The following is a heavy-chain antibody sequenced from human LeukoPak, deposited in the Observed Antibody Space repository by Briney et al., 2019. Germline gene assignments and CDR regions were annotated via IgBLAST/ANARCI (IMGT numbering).Heavy chain of an antibody. J-gene: IGHJ4*02. D-gene: IGHD3-9*01. Sequence: KASETLSLTCTVSGYSISSGYYWGWIRQPPGKGLEWIGSIYHSGSTYYNPSLKSRVTISVDTSKNQFSLKLSSVTAADTAVYYCARGYYDILTGYYSATDYWGQGTLVTVSS. V-gene: IGHV4-38-2*02. CDR2: IYHSGST. CDR3: ARGYYDILTGYYSATDY. CDR1: GYSISSGYY.